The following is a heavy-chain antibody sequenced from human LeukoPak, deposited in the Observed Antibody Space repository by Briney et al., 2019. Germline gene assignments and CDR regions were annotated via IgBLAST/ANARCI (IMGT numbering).Heavy chain of an antibody. D-gene: IGHD3-22*01. CDR2: ISPFNGDA. J-gene: IGHJ4*02. V-gene: IGHV1-18*01. Sequence: ASVKVSCKASGYPFTSYGVNWVRQAPGQGLEWLGYISPFNGDADYAQKIQDRVTMTTDTSTTTVYMELRGLRSDDTAVYYCARGSGTEYDSSGYYLEWGQGTLVTVSS. CDR3: ARGSGTEYDSSGYYLE. CDR1: GYPFTSYG.